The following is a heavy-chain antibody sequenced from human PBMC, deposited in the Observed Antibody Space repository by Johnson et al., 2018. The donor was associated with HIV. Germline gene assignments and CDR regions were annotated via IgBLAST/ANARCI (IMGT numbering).Heavy chain of an antibody. Sequence: QMLLVESGGGVVQPGRSLRLSCAASGFTFSSYAMHWVRQAPGKGLEWVAVISYDGSNKYYEDSVKGRFTISRDNSKNTLYLQMNSLRAEDTAMYYCAKEKDYGAFDIWGQGTMVTVSS. CDR2: ISYDGSNK. CDR1: GFTFSSYA. D-gene: IGHD3-16*01. CDR3: AKEKDYGAFDI. V-gene: IGHV3-30-3*01. J-gene: IGHJ3*02.